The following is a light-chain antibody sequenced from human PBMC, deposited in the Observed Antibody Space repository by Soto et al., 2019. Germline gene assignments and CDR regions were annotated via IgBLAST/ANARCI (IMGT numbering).Light chain of an antibody. Sequence: IVMTQSPATLSVSPGERPTLNCMASQSVSSNLAWYQQKPGQAPRLLIYGASTRATGIPARFSGSGSGTEFTLTISSLQSEDFAVYYCQQYNNWPPLTFGGGTKVDI. CDR1: QSVSSN. CDR3: QQYNNWPPLT. CDR2: GAS. V-gene: IGKV3-15*01. J-gene: IGKJ4*01.